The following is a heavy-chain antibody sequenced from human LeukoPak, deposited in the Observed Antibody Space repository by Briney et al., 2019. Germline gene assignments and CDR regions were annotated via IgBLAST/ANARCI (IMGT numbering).Heavy chain of an antibody. D-gene: IGHD2-8*02. J-gene: IGHJ5*02. CDR3: ARDTGGWKFDP. CDR1: GLTFSSYW. Sequence: GGSLRLSCAASGLTFSSYWMHWVRHAPGKGLVWVSRINTGGSDTTYADSVKGRFTISRDNAKNTLYLQMHSLRAEDTAVYYCARDTGGWKFDPWGQGTLVTVSS. V-gene: IGHV3-74*01. CDR2: INTGGSDT.